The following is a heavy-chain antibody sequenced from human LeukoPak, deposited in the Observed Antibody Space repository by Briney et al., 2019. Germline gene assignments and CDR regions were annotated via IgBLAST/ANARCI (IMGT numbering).Heavy chain of an antibody. Sequence: GGSLRLSCAASGFTFGSYAMSWVRQAPGKGLEWVSAISGDATGTYYEDSVKGRFTVSRDKSKNTLYLQMNSLRAEDTAVYYCARGGYYSDSRDYYPFDYWGQGTLVTVSS. J-gene: IGHJ4*02. CDR3: ARGGYYSDSRDYYPFDY. CDR2: ISGDATGT. D-gene: IGHD3-22*01. V-gene: IGHV3-23*01. CDR1: GFTFGSYA.